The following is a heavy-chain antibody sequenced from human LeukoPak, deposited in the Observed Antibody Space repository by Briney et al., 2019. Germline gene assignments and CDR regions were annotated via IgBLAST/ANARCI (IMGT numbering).Heavy chain of an antibody. CDR2: IYYTGNT. Sequence: SETLSLTCAVYGASFRGYYWNWIRQPPGMGLEWIGSIYYTGNTYYNASLKSQVSISIDTSKNQFSLKLTSVTAADTAVYYCARQTGSGLFILPGGQGTLVTVSS. D-gene: IGHD3/OR15-3a*01. CDR1: GASFRGYY. CDR3: ARQTGSGLFILP. J-gene: IGHJ4*02. V-gene: IGHV4-34*01.